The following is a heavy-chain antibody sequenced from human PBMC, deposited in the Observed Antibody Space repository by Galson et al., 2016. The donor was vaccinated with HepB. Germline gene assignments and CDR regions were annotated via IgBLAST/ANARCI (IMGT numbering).Heavy chain of an antibody. V-gene: IGHV4-4*02. CDR2: IYHSGST. CDR3: AILGPRSVDY. CDR1: GGSISSNNW. Sequence: SETLSLTCAVSGGSISSNNWWTWVRQSPGKGLEWIGEIYHSGSTNYNPSLKSRVTISIDKSKNQFSLKLTSVTAADTAVYYCAILGPRSVDYWGQGTLVTVSS. J-gene: IGHJ4*02. D-gene: IGHD3-3*01.